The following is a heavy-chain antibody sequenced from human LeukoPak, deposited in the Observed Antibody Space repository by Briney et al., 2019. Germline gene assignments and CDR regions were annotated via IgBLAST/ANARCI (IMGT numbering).Heavy chain of an antibody. CDR2: IYPGDSDT. Sequence: GESLKISCKGSGYSFTSYWIGWVRQMPGKGLEWMGIIYPGDSDTRYSPSFQGQVTISADKSISTAYLQWGSLKASDTAMYYCARHIGYSSSRGYYYYMDVWGKGTTVTVSS. J-gene: IGHJ6*03. D-gene: IGHD6-6*01. CDR1: GYSFTSYW. V-gene: IGHV5-51*01. CDR3: ARHIGYSSSRGYYYYMDV.